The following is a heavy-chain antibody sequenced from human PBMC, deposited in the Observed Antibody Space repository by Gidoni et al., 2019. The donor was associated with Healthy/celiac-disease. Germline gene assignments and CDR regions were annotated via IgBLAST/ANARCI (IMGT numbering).Heavy chain of an antibody. Sequence: QVQLVQSGAEVKKPGASVKVSCKVSGYTLTELSMPWVRQAPGKGLEWMGGFDPEDGETIYAQKFQGRVTMTEDTSTDTAYMELSSLRSEDTAVYYCAITGSIAVAGILPGLYYGMDVWGQGTTVTVSS. J-gene: IGHJ6*02. D-gene: IGHD6-19*01. CDR2: FDPEDGET. V-gene: IGHV1-24*01. CDR3: AITGSIAVAGILPGLYYGMDV. CDR1: GYTLTELS.